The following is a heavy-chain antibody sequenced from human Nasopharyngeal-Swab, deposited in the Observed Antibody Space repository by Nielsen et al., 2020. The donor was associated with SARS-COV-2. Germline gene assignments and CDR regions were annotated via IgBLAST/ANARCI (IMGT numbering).Heavy chain of an antibody. Sequence: GVLKISCAASGFTFSSYTMNWVRPAPGKGLEWVSSISPTSDYIYYAESVKGRFTISRDNAKNSLFLQMNSLRAEETAIYYCVRGSYGHYDSWGQGALITVSS. CDR1: GFTFSSYT. CDR3: VRGSYGHYDS. V-gene: IGHV3-21*06. D-gene: IGHD4-17*01. J-gene: IGHJ5*01. CDR2: ISPTSDYI.